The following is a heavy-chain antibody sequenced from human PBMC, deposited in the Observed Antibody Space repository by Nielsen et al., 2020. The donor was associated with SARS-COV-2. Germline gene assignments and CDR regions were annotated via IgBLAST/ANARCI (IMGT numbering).Heavy chain of an antibody. CDR1: GFTFSSYW. CDR3: AGPLDPRYGSGWFFDY. V-gene: IGHV3-74*01. Sequence: GGSLRLSCAASGFTFSSYWMHWVRQAPGKGLVWVSRINSDGSSTSYADSVKGRFTISRDNAKNTLYLQMNSLRTEDTAVYYCAGPLDPRYGSGWFFDYWGQGTLVTVSS. D-gene: IGHD3-10*01. J-gene: IGHJ4*02. CDR2: INSDGSST.